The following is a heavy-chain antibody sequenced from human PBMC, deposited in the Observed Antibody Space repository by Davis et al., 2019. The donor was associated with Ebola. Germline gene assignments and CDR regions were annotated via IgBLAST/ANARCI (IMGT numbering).Heavy chain of an antibody. CDR1: GFTFGDYF. D-gene: IGHD1-26*01. J-gene: IGHJ4*02. Sequence: GESLKISCAASGFTFGDYFMTWIRQAPGKGLEWVSYITGTGNTIYYADSVRGRFTVSRDNAKNLLYLQMNSLGVEDTALYYCARNRYGGSDEKFDYWGQGTLVTVSS. V-gene: IGHV3-11*01. CDR3: ARNRYGGSDEKFDY. CDR2: ITGTGNTI.